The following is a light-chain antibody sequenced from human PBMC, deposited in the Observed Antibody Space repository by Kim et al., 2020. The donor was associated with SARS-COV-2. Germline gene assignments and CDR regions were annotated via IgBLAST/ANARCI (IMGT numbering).Light chain of an antibody. V-gene: IGLV3-19*01. Sequence: ALGQAGRIKWQGDSRRTYYAAWYQQKPGQAPILLLYADSDRPSGIPDRFSGSSSGDTASLTSTGARAEDGADYFCNSRDSSGHHWVFGGGTKLTVL. J-gene: IGLJ3*02. CDR1: SRRTYY. CDR2: ADS. CDR3: NSRDSSGHHWV.